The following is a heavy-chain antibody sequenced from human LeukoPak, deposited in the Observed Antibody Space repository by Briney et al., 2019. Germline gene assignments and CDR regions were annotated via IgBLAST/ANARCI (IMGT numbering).Heavy chain of an antibody. J-gene: IGHJ4*02. V-gene: IGHV4-59*08. CDR3: ARRRGIFWSDYFAFDS. CDR2: TYYSGDT. Sequence: PSQTLSPTCTLATGSINNHYCSWIRHPPRKGLEWLGKTYYSGDTNNSPTLTTRVTIPLDTSQNQFTLNLSSVTAPDTVVYLCARRRGIFWSDYFAFDSWGVGTLVTVS. D-gene: IGHD3-3*01. CDR1: TGSINNHY.